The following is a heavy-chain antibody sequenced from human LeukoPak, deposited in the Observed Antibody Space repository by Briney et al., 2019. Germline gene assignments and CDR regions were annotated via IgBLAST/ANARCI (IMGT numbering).Heavy chain of an antibody. V-gene: IGHV3-30*02. CDR2: IRFDGSEK. Sequence: GGSLRLSCSASGFTFSTYGMHWVRQAPGKGLEWVAFIRFDGSEKYYADSVKARFTISRDNSKNTLSLQMNSLGAEDTAVYYCAKERLTCSSTSCYPDAFDIWGQGTMVTVSS. CDR3: AKERLTCSSTSCYPDAFDI. J-gene: IGHJ3*02. CDR1: GFTFSTYG. D-gene: IGHD2-2*01.